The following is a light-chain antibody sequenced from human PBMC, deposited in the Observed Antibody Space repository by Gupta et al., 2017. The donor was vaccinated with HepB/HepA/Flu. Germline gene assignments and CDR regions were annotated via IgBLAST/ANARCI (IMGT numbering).Light chain of an antibody. CDR3: ESRDSSGNHLV. Sequence: SSDLPPHPAVSVALGQTVRITCQGDTLRTYYASWYQKKPGQAPVLVIYGKNNRPSGIPDRFSGSTSGNTASLTITGAQAEDEADYYCESRDSSGNHLVFGGGTKLTVL. V-gene: IGLV3-19*01. CDR1: TLRTYY. J-gene: IGLJ3*02. CDR2: GKN.